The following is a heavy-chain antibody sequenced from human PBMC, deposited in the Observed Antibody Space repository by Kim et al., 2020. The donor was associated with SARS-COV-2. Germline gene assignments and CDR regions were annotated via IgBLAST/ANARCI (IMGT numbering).Heavy chain of an antibody. CDR3: ATSYRTPYGMDV. CDR1: GYTLTELS. CDR2: FDPEDGET. D-gene: IGHD1-26*01. J-gene: IGHJ6*02. Sequence: ASVKVSCKVSGYTLTELSMHWVRQAPGKGLEWMGGFDPEDGETIYAQKFQGRVTMTEDTSTDTAYMELSSLRSEDTAVYYCATSYRTPYGMDVWGQGTTVTVSS. V-gene: IGHV1-24*01.